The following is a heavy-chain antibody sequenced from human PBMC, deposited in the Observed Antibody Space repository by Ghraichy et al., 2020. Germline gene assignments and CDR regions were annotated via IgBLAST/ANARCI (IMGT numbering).Heavy chain of an antibody. Sequence: SETLSLTCAVYGGSFSGYYWSWIRQPPGKGLEWIGEINHSGSTNYNPSLKSRVTISVDTSKNQFSLKLSSVTAADTAVYYCARGFKQLGYWGQGTLVTVSS. V-gene: IGHV4-34*01. J-gene: IGHJ4*02. CDR2: INHSGST. D-gene: IGHD6-13*01. CDR3: ARGFKQLGY. CDR1: GGSFSGYY.